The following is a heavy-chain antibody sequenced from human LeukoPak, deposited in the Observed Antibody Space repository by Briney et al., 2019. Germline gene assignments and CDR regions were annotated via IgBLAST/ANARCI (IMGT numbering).Heavy chain of an antibody. J-gene: IGHJ4*02. CDR2: IYTSGST. CDR3: ARDPGDYYDSSGFFDY. Sequence: PSETLSLTCTVSGGSISSSSYYWSWIRQPAGKGLEWIGRIYTSGSTNYNPSLKSRVTISVDTSKNQFSLKLSSVTAADTAVYYCARDPGDYYDSSGFFDYWGQGTLVTVSS. CDR1: GGSISSSSYY. V-gene: IGHV4-61*02. D-gene: IGHD3-22*01.